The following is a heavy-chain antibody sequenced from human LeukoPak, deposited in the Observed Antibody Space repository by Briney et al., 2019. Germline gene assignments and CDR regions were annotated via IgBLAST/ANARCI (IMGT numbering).Heavy chain of an antibody. CDR3: AKRGTVTSNFEY. V-gene: IGHV3-30*02. Sequence: GGSLRLSCAASGFTFGSYAMSWVRQAPGKGLEWVAFIQNDGNEKYYAGSVKGRYTISRDNSKNTLYLQMNSLRTEDTADYYCAKRGTVTSNFEYWGQGTLVTVSS. CDR1: GFTFGSYA. J-gene: IGHJ4*02. CDR2: IQNDGNEK. D-gene: IGHD4-17*01.